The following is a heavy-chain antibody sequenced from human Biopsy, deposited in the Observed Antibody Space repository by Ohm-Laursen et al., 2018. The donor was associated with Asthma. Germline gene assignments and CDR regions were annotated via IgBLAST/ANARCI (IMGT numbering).Heavy chain of an antibody. CDR3: ARCQVGYSSGWSLLLKKIYYSGMDV. J-gene: IGHJ6*02. CDR2: IMTVFGTT. CDR1: GGTFSNIA. Sequence: SVKVSCKAPGGTFSNIAISWVRQAPGQGLEWPGGIMTVFGTTNYAQKFQGRVTITADESTSTAYMEVTSLRSEDTAIYYCARCQVGYSSGWSLLLKKIYYSGMDVWGQGTAVTVSS. D-gene: IGHD6-19*01. V-gene: IGHV1-69*13.